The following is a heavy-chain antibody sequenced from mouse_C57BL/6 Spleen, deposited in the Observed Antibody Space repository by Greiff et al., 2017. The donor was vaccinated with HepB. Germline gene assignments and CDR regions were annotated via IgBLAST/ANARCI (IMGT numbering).Heavy chain of an antibody. CDR1: GFTFSDYY. CDR3: ARGDWYFDV. CDR2: INYDGSST. Sequence: DVKLVESEGGLVQPGSSMKLSCTASGFTFSDYYMAWVRQVPEKGLEWVANINYDGSSTYYLDSLKSRFIISRDNAKNILYLQMSSLKSEDTATYYCARGDWYFDVWGTGTTVTVSS. J-gene: IGHJ1*03. V-gene: IGHV5-16*01.